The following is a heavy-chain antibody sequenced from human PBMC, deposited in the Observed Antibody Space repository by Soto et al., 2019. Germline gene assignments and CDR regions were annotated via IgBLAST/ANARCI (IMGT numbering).Heavy chain of an antibody. Sequence: SETLSLTCTVSGGSISSHYWSWIRQPPGKGLEWIGYIYNSGSTNYNPSLKSRVTISVDTSKNQFSLKLSSVTAADTAVYYCAAGGGLPRYYWGQGTLVTVSS. CDR1: GGSISSHY. V-gene: IGHV4-59*11. CDR3: AAGGGLPRYY. CDR2: IYNSGST. J-gene: IGHJ4*02. D-gene: IGHD5-12*01.